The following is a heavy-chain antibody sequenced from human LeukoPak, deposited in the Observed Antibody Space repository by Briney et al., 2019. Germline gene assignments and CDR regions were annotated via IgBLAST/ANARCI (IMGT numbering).Heavy chain of an antibody. V-gene: IGHV4-34*01. J-gene: IGHJ4*02. Sequence: PSETLSLTCAVYGGSFSGYYWSWIRQSPGKGLEWIGEINHSGSTNYNPSLKSRVTMSVDTSKNQFSLKLKSVTAADTAVYYCARGTAFRGYSYGFGYWGQGTLVTVSS. CDR1: GGSFSGYY. CDR2: INHSGST. D-gene: IGHD5-18*01. CDR3: ARGTAFRGYSYGFGY.